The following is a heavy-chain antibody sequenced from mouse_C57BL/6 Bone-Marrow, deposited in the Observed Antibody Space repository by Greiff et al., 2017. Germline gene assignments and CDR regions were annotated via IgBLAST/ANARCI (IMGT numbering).Heavy chain of an antibody. CDR2: IYPRDGST. Sequence: VKLQESDAELVKPGASVKISCKVSGYTFTDHTIHWMKQRPEQGLEWIGYIYPRDGSTKYNEKFKGKATLTADKSSSTAYMQLNSLTSEDSAVYFCARGLYGSRGFDYWGQGTTLTVSS. CDR1: GYTFTDHT. V-gene: IGHV1-78*01. CDR3: ARGLYGSRGFDY. D-gene: IGHD1-1*01. J-gene: IGHJ2*01.